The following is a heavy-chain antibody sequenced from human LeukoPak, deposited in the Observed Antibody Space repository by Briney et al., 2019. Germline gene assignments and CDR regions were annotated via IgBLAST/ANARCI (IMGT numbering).Heavy chain of an antibody. CDR2: IIPIFGTA. CDR1: GGTFSSYA. V-gene: IGHV1-69*13. D-gene: IGHD3-10*01. Sequence: ASVKVSCKASGGTFSSYAISWVRQAPGQGLEWMGGIIPIFGTANYAQKFQGRVTITADESTSTAYMELSSLRSEDTAVYYCARRIRGTHYYYYYGMDVWGQGTTVSVSS. CDR3: ARRIRGTHYYYYYGMDV. J-gene: IGHJ6*02.